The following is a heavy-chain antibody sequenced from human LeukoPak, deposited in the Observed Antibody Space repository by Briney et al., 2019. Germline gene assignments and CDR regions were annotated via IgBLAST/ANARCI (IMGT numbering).Heavy chain of an antibody. V-gene: IGHV5-51*01. D-gene: IGHD3-22*01. CDR3: YCDHGGYPVS. CDR2: LYPGDSRT. CDR1: GYSFTSYW. Sequence: GESLKISCKGSGYSFTSYWIGWVRQMPGKGLEWMAILYPGDSRTTYSPSFQDQVTISVDNSVSTAYLQWGSLRASDTALCYCYCDHGGYPVSWGQGTLVTVSS. J-gene: IGHJ5*02.